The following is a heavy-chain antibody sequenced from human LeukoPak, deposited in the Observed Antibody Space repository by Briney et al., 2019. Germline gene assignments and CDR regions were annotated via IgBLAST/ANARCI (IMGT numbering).Heavy chain of an antibody. CDR3: ARGDCSGGSCPYYYMDV. Sequence: PSETLSLTCAVSGASISSSNYYWGWIRQPPGKGLEWIGSIYYSGSTYYNPSLKSRVTISVDTSKNQFSLKLSSVTAADTAVYYCARGDCSGGSCPYYYMDVWGKGTTVTVSS. V-gene: IGHV4-39*07. CDR2: IYYSGST. D-gene: IGHD2-15*01. CDR1: GASISSSNYY. J-gene: IGHJ6*03.